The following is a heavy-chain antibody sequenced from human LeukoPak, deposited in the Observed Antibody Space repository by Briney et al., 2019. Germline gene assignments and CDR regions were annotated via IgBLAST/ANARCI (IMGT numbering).Heavy chain of an antibody. V-gene: IGHV1-46*01. D-gene: IGHD6-13*01. Sequence: ASVKVSCKASGYTFTSYYMHWVRQAPGQGLEWMGIINPSGCSTSYAQKFQGRVTMTRDTSTSTAYMELSSLRSEDTAVYYCARDRIAAAGRGWFDPWGQGTLVTVSS. CDR3: ARDRIAAAGRGWFDP. J-gene: IGHJ5*02. CDR2: INPSGCST. CDR1: GYTFTSYY.